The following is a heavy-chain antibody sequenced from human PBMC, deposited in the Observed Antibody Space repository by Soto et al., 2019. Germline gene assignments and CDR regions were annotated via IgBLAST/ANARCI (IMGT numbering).Heavy chain of an antibody. CDR3: ARHYCSGIPWLDHYYGMDV. Sequence: GASLKVSCKASGYTFTSYYMHWVRQAPGQGLEWMGIINPSGGSTSYAQKFQGRVTMTRDTTTSTVYMELSSLRSEDTFVYYCARHYCSGIPWLDHYYGMDVWGQGTTVTVSS. D-gene: IGHD3-10*01. CDR2: INPSGGST. CDR1: GYTFTSYY. V-gene: IGHV1-46*01. J-gene: IGHJ6*02.